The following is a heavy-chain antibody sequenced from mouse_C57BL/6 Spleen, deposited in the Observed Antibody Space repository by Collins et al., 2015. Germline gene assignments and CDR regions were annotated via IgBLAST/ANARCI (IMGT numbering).Heavy chain of an antibody. CDR1: GFNIKDTY. D-gene: IGHD2-14*01. CDR3: ARRVRHAMDY. J-gene: IGHJ4*01. CDR2: IDPANGNT. V-gene: IGHV14-3*02. Sequence: EVQLQQSGAELVKPGASVKLSCTASGFNIKDTYMHWVKQRPEQGLEWIGRIDPANGNTKYDPKFQGKATITVDTSSNTAYLQLSSLTSEDTAVYYCARRVRHAMDYWGQGTSVTVSS.